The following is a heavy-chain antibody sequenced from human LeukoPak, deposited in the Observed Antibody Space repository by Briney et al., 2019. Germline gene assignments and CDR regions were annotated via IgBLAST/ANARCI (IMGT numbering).Heavy chain of an antibody. V-gene: IGHV4-34*01. CDR3: ARGGRSVYYDFWSGYYMGPGGFDP. Sequence: PSETLSLTCAVYGGSFSGYYWSWIRQPPGKGLEWIGEINHSGSTNYNPSLKSRVTISVDTSKNQFSLKLSSVTAADTAVYCCARGGRSVYYDFWSGYYMGPGGFDPWGQGTLVTVSS. J-gene: IGHJ5*02. D-gene: IGHD3-3*01. CDR2: INHSGST. CDR1: GGSFSGYY.